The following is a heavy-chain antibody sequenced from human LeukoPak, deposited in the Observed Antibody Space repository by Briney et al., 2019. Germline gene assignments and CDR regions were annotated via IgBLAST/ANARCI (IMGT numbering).Heavy chain of an antibody. CDR2: ISGSGGST. Sequence: GASLRLSCAASGFTFSSYAMSWVRQAPGKGLEWVSAISGSGGSTYYADSVKGRFTIARDNSKKTLYLQMNSLRAEDMAVYHCARLWAPGNYDYWGQGTLVAVSS. V-gene: IGHV3-23*01. CDR1: GFTFSSYA. D-gene: IGHD5-12*01. CDR3: ARLWAPGNYDY. J-gene: IGHJ4*02.